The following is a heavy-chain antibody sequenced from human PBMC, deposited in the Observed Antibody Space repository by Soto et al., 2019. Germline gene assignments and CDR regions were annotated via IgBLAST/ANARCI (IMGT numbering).Heavy chain of an antibody. CDR3: AKDPSGISRHFDY. J-gene: IGHJ4*02. Sequence: EVQLLESGGGLVQPGGSLRLSCAASGFTFSSYAMSWIRQAPGKGLEWVSAISGSGGSTYYADSVKGRFTISRDNSKNTLYLQMNSLRAEDTAVYYCAKDPSGISRHFDYWGQGTLVTVSS. D-gene: IGHD3-3*01. V-gene: IGHV3-23*01. CDR1: GFTFSSYA. CDR2: ISGSGGST.